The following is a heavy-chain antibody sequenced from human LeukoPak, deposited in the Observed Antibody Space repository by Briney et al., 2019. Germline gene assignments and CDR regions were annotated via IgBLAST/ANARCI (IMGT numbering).Heavy chain of an antibody. CDR1: GYTFTDYY. V-gene: IGHV1-2*04. Sequence: ASVKVSCKVSGYTFTDYYMHWVRQAPGQGLEWMGWINPNNGGIYYVQKFQGWVTMTRDTSISTVYMELNRLTSDDTAVYYCARDNYGSGNDYWGQGTLVTVSS. CDR2: INPNNGGI. J-gene: IGHJ4*02. CDR3: ARDNYGSGNDY. D-gene: IGHD3-10*01.